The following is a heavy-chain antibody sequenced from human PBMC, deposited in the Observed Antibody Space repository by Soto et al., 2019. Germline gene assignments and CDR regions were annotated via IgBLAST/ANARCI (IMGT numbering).Heavy chain of an antibody. Sequence: QVQLVESGGGLVKPGGSLRLSCAASGFAFGDYYMSWSRQAPGKGLEWISYISGSGTTIYYTDSVKGRFTISRDNAKSSLYLQMSSLRAEDTAVYYCARACGVINYWGQGALVTVSS. J-gene: IGHJ4*02. CDR1: GFAFGDYY. CDR3: ARACGVINY. D-gene: IGHD3-16*01. CDR2: ISGSGTTI. V-gene: IGHV3-11*01.